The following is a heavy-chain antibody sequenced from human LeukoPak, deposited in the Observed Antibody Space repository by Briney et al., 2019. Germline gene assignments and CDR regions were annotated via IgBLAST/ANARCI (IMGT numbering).Heavy chain of an antibody. CDR1: GGSISGHY. Sequence: PSETLSLTCTVSGGSISGHYRNWIRQPPGKGLEWIGYIYDSGSTNYNPSLRSRVTISVDTSKNQFSLKLSSVTAADTAVYYCVRGRGWLPDYWGQGTLVTVSS. J-gene: IGHJ4*02. D-gene: IGHD3-9*01. CDR3: VRGRGWLPDY. CDR2: IYDSGST. V-gene: IGHV4-59*11.